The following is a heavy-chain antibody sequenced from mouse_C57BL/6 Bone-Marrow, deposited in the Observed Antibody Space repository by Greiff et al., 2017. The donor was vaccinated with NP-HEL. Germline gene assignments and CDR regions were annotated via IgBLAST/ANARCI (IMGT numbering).Heavy chain of an antibody. J-gene: IGHJ4*01. CDR3: ARYYDGYYDAMDY. V-gene: IGHV1-7*01. CDR1: GYTFTSYW. CDR2: INPSSGYT. Sequence: QVQLQQPGAELAKPGASVKLSCKASGYTFTSYWMHWVKQRPGQGLEWIGYINPSSGYTKYNQKFKDKATLTADKSSSTAYMQLSSLTYEDSAVYYCARYYDGYYDAMDYWGQGTSVTVSS. D-gene: IGHD2-3*01.